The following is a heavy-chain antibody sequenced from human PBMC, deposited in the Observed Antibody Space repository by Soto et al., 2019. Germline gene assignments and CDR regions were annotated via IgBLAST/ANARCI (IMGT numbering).Heavy chain of an antibody. J-gene: IGHJ5*02. CDR1: GYTFTSYG. Sequence: SVKVSCKATGYTFTSYGISWVRQAPVQGLEWMGWISAYNGNTNYSQKLQGRVTMTTDTSTSTAYMELRSLRSDDTAVYYCARGTTVTINWFDPWGQGTLVTVSS. V-gene: IGHV1-18*01. CDR2: ISAYNGNT. CDR3: ARGTTVTINWFDP. D-gene: IGHD4-17*01.